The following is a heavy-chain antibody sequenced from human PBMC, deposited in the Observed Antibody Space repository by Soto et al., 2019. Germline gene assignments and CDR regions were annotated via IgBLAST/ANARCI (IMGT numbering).Heavy chain of an antibody. J-gene: IGHJ6*02. CDR2: IYYSGST. Sequence: ETLSLTCTVSGGSISSYYWSWIRQPPGKGQERIGYIYYSGSTNYNPSLKSRVTISVDTSKNQFSLKLSSVTAAYTAVYYCASYHRCSCVSNGVLYYYVMDVWGQGTTVTVSS. CDR1: GGSISSYY. D-gene: IGHD3-10*02. V-gene: IGHV4-59*01. CDR3: ASYHRCSCVSNGVLYYYVMDV.